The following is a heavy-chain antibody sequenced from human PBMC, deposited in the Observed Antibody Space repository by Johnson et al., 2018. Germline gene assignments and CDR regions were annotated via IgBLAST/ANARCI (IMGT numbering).Heavy chain of an antibody. Sequence: VQLVESGGGLVQPGGSLRLSCAASGFTFSSYAMSWVRQAPGKGLEWVSYISSSSRTTYYADSVKGRVTISRDKAKTSLFLQMNSLRAGDTAVYYCGGITVGRVGHAFEIWGQGTMVTVAS. D-gene: IGHD3-10*01. CDR2: ISSSSRTT. CDR1: GFTFSSYA. CDR3: GGITVGRVGHAFEI. V-gene: IGHV3-48*01. J-gene: IGHJ3*02.